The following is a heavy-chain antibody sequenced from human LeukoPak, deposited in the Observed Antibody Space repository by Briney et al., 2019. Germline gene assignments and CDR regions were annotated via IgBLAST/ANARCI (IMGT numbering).Heavy chain of an antibody. D-gene: IGHD3-22*01. Sequence: SETLSLTCTVSGGSISSSSYYWGWIRQPPGKGLEWIGSIFRTGSTYYTASLKSRVSISVDTSKNHFVLNLTSVTAADTAVYYCARLSGITMIVVFISDAFDIWGQGTMVTVSS. V-gene: IGHV4-39*02. CDR2: IFRTGST. CDR1: GGSISSSSYY. J-gene: IGHJ3*02. CDR3: ARLSGITMIVVFISDAFDI.